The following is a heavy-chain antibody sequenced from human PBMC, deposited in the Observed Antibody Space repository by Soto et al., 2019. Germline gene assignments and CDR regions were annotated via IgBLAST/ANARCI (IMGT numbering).Heavy chain of an antibody. J-gene: IGHJ5*02. D-gene: IGHD2-8*01. V-gene: IGHV3-53*04. Sequence: GGSLRLSCAASGFTVSRNYMSWARQAPGKGLEWVSVIYSGGSTYYADSVKGRFTISRHNSKNTLYLQMNSLRAEDTAVYYCARTKRNWFDPWGQGTLVTVSS. CDR1: GFTVSRNY. CDR3: ARTKRNWFDP. CDR2: IYSGGST.